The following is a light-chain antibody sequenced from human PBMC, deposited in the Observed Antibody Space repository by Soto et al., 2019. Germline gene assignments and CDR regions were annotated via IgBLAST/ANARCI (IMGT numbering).Light chain of an antibody. J-gene: IGKJ1*01. V-gene: IGKV3-15*01. CDR3: QQYNNWWT. Sequence: EIVMTQSPATLSVSTGDRATLSCRASQSISNNLAWYHQRPGQAPRLLIYGASTRATGIPARFSGSGSGTEFTLTISSLQSEDFAVYYCQQYNNWWTFGQGTRVEIK. CDR1: QSISNN. CDR2: GAS.